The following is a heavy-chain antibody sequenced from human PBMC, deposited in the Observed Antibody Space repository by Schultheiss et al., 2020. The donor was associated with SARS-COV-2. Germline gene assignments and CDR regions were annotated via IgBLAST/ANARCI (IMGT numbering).Heavy chain of an antibody. D-gene: IGHD3-22*01. CDR1: GFTFSSYA. CDR2: ITGSGDST. CDR3: GSGPSAYYDF. V-gene: IGHV3-23*01. J-gene: IGHJ4*02. Sequence: GESLKISCAASGFTFSSYAMSWVRQAPGKGLEWVSAITGSGDSTYYADSVKGRFTISRDNSKNTLYLQMNSLRAEDTAVYYCGSGPSAYYDFWGQGTLVTVSS.